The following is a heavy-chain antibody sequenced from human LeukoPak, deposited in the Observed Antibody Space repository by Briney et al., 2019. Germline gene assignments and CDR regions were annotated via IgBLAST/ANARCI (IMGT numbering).Heavy chain of an antibody. D-gene: IGHD6-19*01. CDR3: AKLPGYSSGWYEVNWFDP. CDR2: ISGSGGST. Sequence: PRGPLRLSCAASGFTFSSYAMSWVRQAPGKGLEWVSAISGSGGSTYYADSVKGRFTISRDNSKNALYLQMNSLRAEDTAVYYCAKLPGYSSGWYEVNWFDPWGQGTLVTVSS. J-gene: IGHJ5*02. V-gene: IGHV3-23*01. CDR1: GFTFSSYA.